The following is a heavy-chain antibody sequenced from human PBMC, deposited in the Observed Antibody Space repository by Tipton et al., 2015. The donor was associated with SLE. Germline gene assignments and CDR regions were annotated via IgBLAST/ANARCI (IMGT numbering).Heavy chain of an antibody. CDR2: IFYSGSFSGGST. CDR3: ARDSPCDSSGYYSDY. Sequence: TLSLTCTVSGGPISSTYYWGWIRQPPGKGLEWIGSIFYSGSFSGGSTYYNPSLKSRVTISVDTSKNQFSLKLSSVTAADTAIYYCARDSPCDSSGYYSDYWGQGTQVTVSS. J-gene: IGHJ4*02. CDR1: GGPISSTYY. V-gene: IGHV4-39*07. D-gene: IGHD3-22*01.